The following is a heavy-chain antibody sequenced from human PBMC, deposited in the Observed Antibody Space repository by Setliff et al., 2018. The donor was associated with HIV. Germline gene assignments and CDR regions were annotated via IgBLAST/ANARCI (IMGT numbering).Heavy chain of an antibody. CDR2: IYTSGST. CDR3: ARDVGGSEMATHFDY. D-gene: IGHD3-10*02. Sequence: SETLSLTCTVSGGSISTYYWAWIRQPPGKGLEWIGYIYTSGSTSYNPSLKSRVTITVDTSKNQSSLKLTSVTAADTAVYYCARDVGGSEMATHFDYWGPGTLVTVSS. J-gene: IGHJ4*02. V-gene: IGHV4-4*09. CDR1: GGSISTYY.